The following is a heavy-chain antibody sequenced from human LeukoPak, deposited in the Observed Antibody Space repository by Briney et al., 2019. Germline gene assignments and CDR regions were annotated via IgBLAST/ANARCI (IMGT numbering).Heavy chain of an antibody. D-gene: IGHD3-22*01. J-gene: IGHJ4*02. CDR2: INADSSTI. CDR3: VRDNSRGQSLGVIY. CDR1: GFTFSTYN. V-gene: IGHV3-48*01. Sequence: GGSLRLSCAASGFTFSTYNMNWVRQAPGKGLEWISYINADSSTIQYADSVRGRFTTSRDNAKNSLYLQMNSLRPEDTAVYYCVRDNSRGQSLGVIYWGQGSLVTVSS.